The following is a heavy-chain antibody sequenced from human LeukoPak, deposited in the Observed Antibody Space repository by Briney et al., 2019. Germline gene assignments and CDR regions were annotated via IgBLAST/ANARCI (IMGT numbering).Heavy chain of an antibody. V-gene: IGHV3-30*04. Sequence: GRSLRLSCAASGFTFSSYAMHWVRQAPGKGLEWVAVISYDGSNKYYADSVKGRFTISRDNSKNTLYLQMNSLRAEDTAVYYCAREGGLWFGELIYYYYMDVWGKGTTVTISS. CDR1: GFTFSSYA. J-gene: IGHJ6*03. D-gene: IGHD3-10*01. CDR3: AREGGLWFGELIYYYYMDV. CDR2: ISYDGSNK.